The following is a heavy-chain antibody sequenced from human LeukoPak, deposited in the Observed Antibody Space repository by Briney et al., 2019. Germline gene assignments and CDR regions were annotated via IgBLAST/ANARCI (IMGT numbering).Heavy chain of an antibody. CDR3: ARGPSGSGTVRWWPFDY. D-gene: IGHD3-10*01. V-gene: IGHV4-34*01. J-gene: IGHJ4*02. CDR1: GGSFSGYY. Sequence: SETLSLTCAVYGGSFSGYYWSWIRQPPGKGLEWIGEINHSGSTNYNPSLKSRVTISVDTSKNQFSLKLSSVTAADTAVYYCARGPSGSGTVRWWPFDYWGQGTLVTVSS. CDR2: INHSGST.